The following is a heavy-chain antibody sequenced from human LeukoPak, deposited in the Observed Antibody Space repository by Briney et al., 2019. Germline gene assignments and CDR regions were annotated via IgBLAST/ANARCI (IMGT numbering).Heavy chain of an antibody. CDR2: FHHSGST. D-gene: IGHD2-21*02. V-gene: IGHV4-4*02. CDR1: GGSISSDYW. Sequence: SETLSLTCAVSGGSISSDYWWSWVRQPPGKGLEWIGEFHHSGSTNYNPSLKSRVTISADKSKNQFSLKLNSVTAADTAVYYCARRNSCGVGCYSSFDYWGQGTPVTVSS. CDR3: ARRNSCGVGCYSSFDY. J-gene: IGHJ4*02.